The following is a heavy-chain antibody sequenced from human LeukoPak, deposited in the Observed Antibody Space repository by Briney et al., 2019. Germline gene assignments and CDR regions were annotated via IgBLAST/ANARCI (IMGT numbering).Heavy chain of an antibody. CDR1: GFTFGNYA. CDR2: ISNSGGST. J-gene: IGHJ4*02. CDR3: AKGGKWDVTPFDY. D-gene: IGHD1-26*01. Sequence: GGSLRLSCAASGFTFGNYAMSWVRQAPGKGLEWVSGISNSGGSTYYADSVKGRFTISRDNSKNTLYLQMNSLRAEDTAVYYCAKGGKWDVTPFDYWGQGTLVTVSS. V-gene: IGHV3-23*01.